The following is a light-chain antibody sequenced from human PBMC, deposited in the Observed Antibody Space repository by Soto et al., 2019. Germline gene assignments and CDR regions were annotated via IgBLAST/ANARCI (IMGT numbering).Light chain of an antibody. Sequence: EIVLTQSPATLSLSPGERVTLSCRASQDITTYLAWYQHRPGQGPRLLIYEASKRATGIPARFSGSGSGTDFTLTISSLEPEDFGVYYCQQRHTWPTTFGGGAKVEI. J-gene: IGKJ4*01. CDR2: EAS. V-gene: IGKV3-11*01. CDR1: QDITTY. CDR3: QQRHTWPTT.